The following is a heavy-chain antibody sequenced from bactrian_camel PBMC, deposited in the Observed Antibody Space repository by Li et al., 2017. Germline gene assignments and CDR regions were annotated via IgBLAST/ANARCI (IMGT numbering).Heavy chain of an antibody. CDR3: AAEPTSIPPSRYAAEYRRPC. J-gene: IGHJ4*01. Sequence: VQLVESGGGSVQAGESLTLSCTVPPYTLDNSDVGWYRQAPAIGNACELVSTISSTGTTYYADSVKGRFTISVNNAKNTVTLQMNSLKPEDTAAFYCAAEPTSIPPSRYAAEYRRPCWGQGTQVTVS. CDR2: ISSTGTT. D-gene: IGHD1*01. V-gene: IGHV3S60*01. CDR1: PYTLDNSD.